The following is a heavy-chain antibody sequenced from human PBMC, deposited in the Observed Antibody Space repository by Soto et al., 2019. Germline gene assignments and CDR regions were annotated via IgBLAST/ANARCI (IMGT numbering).Heavy chain of an antibody. CDR1: GFTFSSYA. CDR2: ISGSGGST. CDR3: ARDHYGLEVVVSMYYFDY. J-gene: IGHJ4*02. D-gene: IGHD3-22*01. V-gene: IGHV3-23*01. Sequence: EVQLLESGGGLVQPGGSLRLSCAASGFTFSSYAMSWVRQAPGKGLEWVSAISGSGGSTYYADSVKGRFTISRDNSKNTLYLQMNSLRAEDTAVYYCARDHYGLEVVVSMYYFDYWGQGTLVTVSS.